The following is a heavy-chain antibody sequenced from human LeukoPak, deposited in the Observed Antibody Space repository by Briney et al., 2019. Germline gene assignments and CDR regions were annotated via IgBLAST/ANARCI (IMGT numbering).Heavy chain of an antibody. CDR1: GYSISSGYC. CDR3: ARAPPAHYYDSSGPRQGFDP. CDR2: ICHSGST. J-gene: IGHJ5*02. V-gene: IGHV4-38-2*02. D-gene: IGHD3-22*01. Sequence: SETLSLTCTDSGYSISSGYCWGWIRQPPGKGLEWIGSICHSGSTYYNPSLKSRVTISVDTSKNQFSLKLSSVTAADTAVYYCARAPPAHYYDSSGPRQGFDPWGQGTPVTVSS.